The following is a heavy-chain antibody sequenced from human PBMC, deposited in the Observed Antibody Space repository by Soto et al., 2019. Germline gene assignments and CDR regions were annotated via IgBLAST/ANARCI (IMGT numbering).Heavy chain of an antibody. D-gene: IGHD3-9*01. Sequence: WGSLRLSCAASEFTVSSNYVSCVRKAPGKGLEWVSVIYSGGSTYYADSVKGRFTISRDNSKNTVYLQMNSLRAEDTAVYYCARRVYNDILTGWYFDSWGQGTLVTVSS. CDR2: IYSGGST. V-gene: IGHV3-66*01. J-gene: IGHJ4*02. CDR1: EFTVSSNY. CDR3: ARRVYNDILTGWYFDS.